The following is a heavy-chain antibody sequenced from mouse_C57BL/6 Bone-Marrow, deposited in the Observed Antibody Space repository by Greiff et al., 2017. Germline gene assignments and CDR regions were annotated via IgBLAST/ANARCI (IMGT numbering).Heavy chain of an antibody. CDR3: ARSPLYYYGSSPYFDY. CDR1: GFTFSSYG. V-gene: IGHV5-6*01. Sequence: DVQLVESGGDLVKPGGSLKLSCAASGFTFSSYGMSWVRQTPDKRLEWVATISSGGSYPYYPDSVKGRFTISRDNAKTTLYLQMRSLKSEDTAMYYCARSPLYYYGSSPYFDYWGQGTTLTVSS. J-gene: IGHJ2*01. CDR2: ISSGGSYP. D-gene: IGHD1-1*01.